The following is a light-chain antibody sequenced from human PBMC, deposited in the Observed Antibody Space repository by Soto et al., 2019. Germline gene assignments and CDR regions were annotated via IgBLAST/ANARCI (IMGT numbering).Light chain of an antibody. CDR2: DAS. CDR3: QQYNSYSRT. J-gene: IGKJ1*01. V-gene: IGKV1-5*01. Sequence: DIQMTQSPSTLTASVGDRVTITCRASQDITRWMAWYQQKPGKAPKLLIYDASSLESGVPSRFSDSGSGTEFTLTISSLQPDDFATYYCQQYNSYSRTFGQGTKVDIK. CDR1: QDITRW.